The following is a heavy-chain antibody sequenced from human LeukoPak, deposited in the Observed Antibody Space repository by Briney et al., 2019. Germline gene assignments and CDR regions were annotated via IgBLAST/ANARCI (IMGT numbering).Heavy chain of an antibody. CDR1: GFTFDDYA. V-gene: IGHV3-9*01. J-gene: IGHJ4*02. CDR2: ISWNSGSI. CDR3: AKQREGPNIVGAVIFDY. Sequence: GGSLRLSCAASGFTFDDYAMHWVRHAPGKGLEWVSGISWNSGSIGYADSVKGRFTISRDNAKNSLYLQMNSLRAEDTALYFCAKQREGPNIVGAVIFDYWGQGTLVTVSS. D-gene: IGHD1-26*01.